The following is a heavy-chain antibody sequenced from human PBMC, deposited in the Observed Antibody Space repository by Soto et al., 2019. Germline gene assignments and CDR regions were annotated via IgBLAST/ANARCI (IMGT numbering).Heavy chain of an antibody. V-gene: IGHV3-74*01. J-gene: IGHJ4*02. CDR2: INIDGSGT. D-gene: IGHD2-15*01. CDR3: AKETYSGPLDY. CDR1: GFTFSSDW. Sequence: GGSLRLSCAASGFTFSSDWMHWVRQAPGKGLVWVSRINIDGSGTSYADSVKGRFTISRDNAKNMLYLQMNSLRAEDTAVYYCAKETYSGPLDYWGQGTLVTVSS.